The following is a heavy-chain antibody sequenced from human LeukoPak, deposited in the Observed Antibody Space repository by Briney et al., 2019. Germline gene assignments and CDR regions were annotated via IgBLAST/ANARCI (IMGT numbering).Heavy chain of an antibody. D-gene: IGHD3-22*01. CDR3: ARRGYDSSGYYLDY. Sequence: PSETLSLTCTVSGGSISSYYWSWIRQPPGKGLEWIGYIYYSGSTNYNPSLKNRVTISVDTSKNQFSLKLSSVTAADTAVYYCARRGYDSSGYYLDYWGQGTLVTVSS. J-gene: IGHJ4*02. CDR1: GGSISSYY. CDR2: IYYSGST. V-gene: IGHV4-59*01.